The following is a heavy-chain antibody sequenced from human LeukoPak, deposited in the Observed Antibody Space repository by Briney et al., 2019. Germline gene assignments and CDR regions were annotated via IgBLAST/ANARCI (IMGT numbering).Heavy chain of an antibody. CDR2: INPSGGST. Sequence: ASVKVSCKVSGYTLTELSMHWVRQAPGQGLEWMGIINPSGGSTSYAQKFQGRVTMTRDTSTSTVYMELSSLRSEDTAVYYCARDPYVCSGGSCYSPVTYGMDVWGQGTTVTVSS. V-gene: IGHV1-46*01. D-gene: IGHD2-15*01. CDR1: GYTLTELS. CDR3: ARDPYVCSGGSCYSPVTYGMDV. J-gene: IGHJ6*02.